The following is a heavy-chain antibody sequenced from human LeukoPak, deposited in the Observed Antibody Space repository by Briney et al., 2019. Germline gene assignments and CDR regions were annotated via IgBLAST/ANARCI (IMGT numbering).Heavy chain of an antibody. V-gene: IGHV3-7*04. J-gene: IGHJ4*02. CDR3: ARASIAARNFDY. D-gene: IGHD6-6*01. CDR1: GFTFSSYW. Sequence: GGSLILSCAASGFTFSSYWMSWVRQAPGKGLEWVANIKQDGSEKYYVDSVKGRFTISRDNAKNSLYLQMSSLRAEDTAVYYCARASIAARNFDYWGQGTLVTVSS. CDR2: IKQDGSEK.